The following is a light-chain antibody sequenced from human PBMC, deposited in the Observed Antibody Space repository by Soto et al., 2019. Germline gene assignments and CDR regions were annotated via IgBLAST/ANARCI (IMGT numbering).Light chain of an antibody. J-gene: IGKJ1*01. CDR2: DAS. CDR3: QQRSNWPWT. Sequence: ESVFTQSPATLSFSPGERSPLSCQASQSVSRYLEWYEQKPGKAPRLLIYDASNRATGIPARFSGSGSGTDFTLTISSLEPEDFAVYYCQQRSNWPWTFGQGTKVDIK. CDR1: QSVSRY. V-gene: IGKV3-11*01.